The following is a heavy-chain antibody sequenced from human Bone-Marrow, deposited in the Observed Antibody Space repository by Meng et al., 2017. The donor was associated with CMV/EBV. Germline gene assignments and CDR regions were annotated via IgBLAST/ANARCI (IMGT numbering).Heavy chain of an antibody. D-gene: IGHD3-22*01. Sequence: SETLSLTCAVYGGSFSGYYWSWIRQPPGKGLEWIGEINHSGSTNYNPSLKSRVTISVDTSKNQFSLKLSSVTAADTAVYYCARDRRYYDMRRSDYAFDIWGQGTMVTVSS. CDR1: GGSFSGYY. CDR3: ARDRRYYDMRRSDYAFDI. CDR2: INHSGST. J-gene: IGHJ3*02. V-gene: IGHV4-34*01.